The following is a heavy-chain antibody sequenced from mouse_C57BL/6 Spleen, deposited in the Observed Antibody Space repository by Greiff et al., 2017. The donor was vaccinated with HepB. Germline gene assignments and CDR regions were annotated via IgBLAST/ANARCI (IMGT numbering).Heavy chain of an antibody. J-gene: IGHJ3*01. CDR1: GYTFTSYW. D-gene: IGHD2-1*01. CDR2: IDPSDSYT. V-gene: IGHV1-69*01. CDR3: ARTDGNFPFAY. Sequence: VQLQQSGAELVMPGASVKLSCKASGYTFTSYWMHWVKQRPGQGLEWIGEIDPSDSYTNYNQKFKGKSTLTVDKSSSTAYMQLSSLTSEDSAVYYCARTDGNFPFAYWGQGTLVTVSA.